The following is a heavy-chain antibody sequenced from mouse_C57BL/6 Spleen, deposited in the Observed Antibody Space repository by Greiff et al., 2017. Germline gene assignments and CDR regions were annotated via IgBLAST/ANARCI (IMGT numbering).Heavy chain of an antibody. D-gene: IGHD1-1*01. CDR3: AREEYYGSSSDY. CDR2: IYPGDGDT. V-gene: IGHV1-82*01. Sequence: QVQLQQSGPELVKPGASVKISCKASGYAFSSSWMNWVKQRPGKGLEWIGRIYPGDGDTNYNGKFKGKATLTADKSSSTAYMQLSSLTSEDAAVYCCAREEYYGSSSDYWGQGTTLTVSS. J-gene: IGHJ2*01. CDR1: GYAFSSSW.